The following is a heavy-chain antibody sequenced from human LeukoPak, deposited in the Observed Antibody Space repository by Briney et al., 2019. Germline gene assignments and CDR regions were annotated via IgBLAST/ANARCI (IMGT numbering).Heavy chain of an antibody. V-gene: IGHV1-69*04. Sequence: SVKVSCKASGGTFSSYAISWVRQAPGQGLEWMGRIIPILGIANYAQKFQGRVTITADKSTSTAYMELSSLRSEDTAVYYCARASIAARLPFDYWGQGTLVTVSS. CDR3: ARASIAARLPFDY. D-gene: IGHD6-6*01. CDR2: IIPILGIA. J-gene: IGHJ4*02. CDR1: GGTFSSYA.